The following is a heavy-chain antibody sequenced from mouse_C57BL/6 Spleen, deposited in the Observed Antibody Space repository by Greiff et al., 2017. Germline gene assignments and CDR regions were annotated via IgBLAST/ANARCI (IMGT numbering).Heavy chain of an antibody. CDR3: TRDRNYVRDFDY. V-gene: IGHV1-15*01. D-gene: IGHD1-1*01. CDR2: IDPETGGT. Sequence: VQLQQSGAELVRPGASVTLSCKASGYTFTDYEMHWVKQTPVHGLEWIGAIDPETGGTAYNQKFKGKAILTADKSSSTAYMELRSLTSEDSAGYYCTRDRNYVRDFDYWGQGTTLTVSS. CDR1: GYTFTDYE. J-gene: IGHJ2*01.